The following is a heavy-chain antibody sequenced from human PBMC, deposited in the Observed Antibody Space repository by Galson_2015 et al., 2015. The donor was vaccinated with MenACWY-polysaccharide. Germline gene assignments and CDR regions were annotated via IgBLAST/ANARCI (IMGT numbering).Heavy chain of an antibody. CDR3: ARGGVNSWFDS. CDR1: GYSFTRHF. J-gene: IGHJ5*01. CDR2: VSPTNGVT. Sequence: SVKVSCKASGYSFTRHFIHWVRQAPGQGLEWMGYVSPTNGVTNYAQTLQGRVALSRDTSISTDYMDISGLTYDDTAVYICARGGVNSWFDSWGQGTLVTVSP. D-gene: IGHD3-16*01. V-gene: IGHV1-2*02.